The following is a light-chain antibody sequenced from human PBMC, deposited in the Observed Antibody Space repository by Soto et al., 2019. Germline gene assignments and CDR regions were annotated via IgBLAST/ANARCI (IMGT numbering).Light chain of an antibody. V-gene: IGKV1-5*01. CDR2: DVS. CDR3: QQYDDIPPT. J-gene: IGKJ4*01. CDR1: QSISLW. Sequence: DIQMTQSPSTLSAFVGDRVTITCRASQSISLWLAWYQQKPGKAPRLLIYDVSTLESGVPSRFSGSGSGTEFSLTIKSLQPEDIATYYCQQYDDIPPTFGGGTKVEIK.